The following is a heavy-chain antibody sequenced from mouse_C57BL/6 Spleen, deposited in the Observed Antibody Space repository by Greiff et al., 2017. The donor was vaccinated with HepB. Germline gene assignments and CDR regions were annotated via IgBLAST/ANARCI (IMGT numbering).Heavy chain of an antibody. Sequence: QVQLQQPGAELVKPGASVKLSCKASGYTFTSYWMQWVKQRPGQGLEWIGEIDPSDSYTNYNQKFKGKATLTVDTSSSTAYMQLSSLTSEDSAVYYCERVDGYYYYYAMDYWGQGTSVTVSS. D-gene: IGHD2-3*01. CDR1: GYTFTSYW. V-gene: IGHV1-50*01. CDR3: ERVDGYYYYYAMDY. J-gene: IGHJ4*01. CDR2: IDPSDSYT.